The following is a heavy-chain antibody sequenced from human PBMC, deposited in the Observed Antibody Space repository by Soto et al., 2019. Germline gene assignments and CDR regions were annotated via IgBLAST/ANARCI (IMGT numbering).Heavy chain of an antibody. Sequence: PGGSLRLSCAASGFTFSSYGMHWVRQAPGKGLEWVAVISYDGSNKYYADSVKGRFTISRDNSKNTLYLQMNSLRAEDTAVYYCAKDHIVVGVPDYWGQGTLVTVSS. V-gene: IGHV3-30*18. CDR1: GFTFSSYG. D-gene: IGHD2-15*01. J-gene: IGHJ4*02. CDR2: ISYDGSNK. CDR3: AKDHIVVGVPDY.